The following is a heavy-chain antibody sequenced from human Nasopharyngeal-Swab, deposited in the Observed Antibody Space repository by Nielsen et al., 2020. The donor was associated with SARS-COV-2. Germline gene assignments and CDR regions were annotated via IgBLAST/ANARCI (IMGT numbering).Heavy chain of an antibody. V-gene: IGHV3-30*18. CDR3: AKDRNPMVRGVTPLMN. D-gene: IGHD3-10*01. Sequence: GGSLRLSCAASGFTFSSYGMHWVRQAPGKGLEWVAVISYDGSNKYYADSVKGRFTISRDNSKNTLYLQMNSLRAEDTAVYYCAKDRNPMVRGVTPLMNWGQGALVTVSS. CDR1: GFTFSSYG. J-gene: IGHJ4*02. CDR2: ISYDGSNK.